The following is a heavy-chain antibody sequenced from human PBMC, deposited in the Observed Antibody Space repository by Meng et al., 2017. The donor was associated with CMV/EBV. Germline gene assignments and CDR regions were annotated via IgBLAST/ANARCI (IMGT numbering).Heavy chain of an antibody. CDR3: AGVQGSGYYYSGMDV. Sequence: SSLTVSGNAPAGTFSSYVISWVRQAPGQGLEWMGGIIPILGIAHYGQKFQGRDTITADKSTSTAYMELSSLRPEDTAVDYCAGVQGSGYYYSGMDVWGQGTTFPVSS. J-gene: IGHJ6*02. D-gene: IGHD2-8*01. V-gene: IGHV1-69*10. CDR2: IIPILGIA. CDR1: AGTFSSYV.